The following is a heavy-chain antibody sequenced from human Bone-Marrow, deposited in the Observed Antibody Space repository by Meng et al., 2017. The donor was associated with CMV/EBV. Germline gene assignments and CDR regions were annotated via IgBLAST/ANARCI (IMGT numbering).Heavy chain of an antibody. J-gene: IGHJ4*02. CDR3: ARASTYGGFDY. V-gene: IGHV3-21*01. Sequence: GESLKISCAASGFTFSSYSMNWVRQAPGKGLEWVSSISSSSSYIYYADSVKGRFTISRDNAKNSLYLQRNSLRAEDTAVYYCARASTYGGFDYWGQGTLVTFSS. CDR2: ISSSSSYI. CDR1: GFTFSSYS. D-gene: IGHD4-17*01.